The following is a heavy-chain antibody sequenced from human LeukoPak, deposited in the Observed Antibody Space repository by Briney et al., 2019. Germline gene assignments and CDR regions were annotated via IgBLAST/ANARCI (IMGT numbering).Heavy chain of an antibody. J-gene: IGHJ4*02. D-gene: IGHD6-6*01. CDR2: INPSGGST. V-gene: IGHV1-46*01. CDR1: GYTLTAYY. Sequence: ASVKVSCKSSGYTLTAYYMHWVRQAPGQGFEWMGIINPSGGSTTYAQKFQGRVTMTRDTSTSTVYMELSSLRSEDTAVYYCARCLYSNSCDYWGQGTLVTVSS. CDR3: ARCLYSNSCDY.